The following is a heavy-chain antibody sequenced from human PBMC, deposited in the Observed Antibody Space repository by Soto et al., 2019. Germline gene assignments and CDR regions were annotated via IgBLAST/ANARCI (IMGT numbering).Heavy chain of an antibody. Sequence: PGGSLRLSCAASGFTFSDYYMSWIRQAPGKGLEWVSYISSSGSTIYYADSVKGRFTISRDNAKNSLYLQMNSLRAEDTAVYYCARERVGPSYWYFDLWGRGTLVTVSS. J-gene: IGHJ2*01. CDR2: ISSSGSTI. CDR1: GFTFSDYY. CDR3: ARERVGPSYWYFDL. V-gene: IGHV3-11*01.